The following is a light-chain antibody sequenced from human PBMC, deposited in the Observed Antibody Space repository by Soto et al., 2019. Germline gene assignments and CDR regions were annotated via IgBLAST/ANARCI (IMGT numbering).Light chain of an antibody. CDR3: CSSAPESTYV. CDR1: SSDVGAYNS. Sequence: SALAQPASVSGSPGQSITISCTGTSSDVGAYNSVSWYQQHPHKAPQVIIYKGTQRPSGISNRFSGSTSGTVASLTISGLQADDEADYFCCSSAPESTYVFGTGTKLTVL. V-gene: IGLV2-23*01. J-gene: IGLJ1*01. CDR2: KGT.